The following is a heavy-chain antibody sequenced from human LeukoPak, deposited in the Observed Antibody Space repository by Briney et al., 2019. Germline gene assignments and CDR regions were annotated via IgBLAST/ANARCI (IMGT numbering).Heavy chain of an antibody. CDR1: GFTFSSYV. CDR2: ISSNGGST. Sequence: GGSLRLSCAASGFTFSSYVMHWVRQAPGKGLEYVSAISSNGGSTYYANSVKGRFTISRDNAKNSVYLQMNSLRVEDTAVYYCARDKGTNYYESSAYFDWGQGTLVIVSS. CDR3: ARDKGTNYYESSAYFD. D-gene: IGHD3-22*01. J-gene: IGHJ4*02. V-gene: IGHV3-64*01.